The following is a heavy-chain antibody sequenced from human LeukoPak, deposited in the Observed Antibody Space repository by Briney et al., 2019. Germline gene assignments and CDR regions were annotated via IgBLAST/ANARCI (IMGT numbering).Heavy chain of an antibody. CDR2: IYHSGST. Sequence: SGTLSLTCAVSGGSISSSNWWSWVRQPPGKGLEWIGEIYHSGSTNYNPSLKSRVTISVDKSKNQFSLKLSSVTAADTAVYYCAGGYSSGWYPLGYWGQGTLVTVSS. J-gene: IGHJ4*02. D-gene: IGHD6-19*01. CDR3: AGGYSSGWYPLGY. V-gene: IGHV4-4*02. CDR1: GGSISSSNW.